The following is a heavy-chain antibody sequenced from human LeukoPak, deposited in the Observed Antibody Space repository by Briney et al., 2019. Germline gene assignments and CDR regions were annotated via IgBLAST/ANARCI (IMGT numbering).Heavy chain of an antibody. CDR2: INHSGST. Sequence: PSETLSLTCAVYGGSFSGYYWSWIRQPPGKGLEWIGEINHSGSTNYNPSLKSRVTISVDTSKNQFSLKLSSVTAADTAVYYCARRPLGSSGYFRVVAAFDIWGQGTMVTVSS. CDR3: ARRPLGSSGYFRVVAAFDI. V-gene: IGHV4-34*01. CDR1: GGSFSGYY. D-gene: IGHD3-22*01. J-gene: IGHJ3*02.